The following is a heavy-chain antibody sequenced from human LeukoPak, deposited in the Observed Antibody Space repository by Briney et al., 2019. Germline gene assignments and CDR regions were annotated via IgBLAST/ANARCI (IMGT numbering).Heavy chain of an antibody. V-gene: IGHV3-33*01. CDR2: IWYDGSNK. D-gene: IGHD4-17*01. Sequence: PGRSLRLSWAPSRFTLSSKGMHWVSQAPDKGIEWVAVIWYDGSNKYYADSVKGRFTISRDNSKNTLYLQMNSLRAEDTAVYYCARSRLRAYFDYWGQGTLVTVSS. CDR1: RFTLSSKG. CDR3: ARSRLRAYFDY. J-gene: IGHJ4*02.